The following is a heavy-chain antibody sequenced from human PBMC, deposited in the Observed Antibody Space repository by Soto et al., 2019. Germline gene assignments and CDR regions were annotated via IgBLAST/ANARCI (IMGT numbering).Heavy chain of an antibody. CDR3: ASRVEGLYSGNDRYYFDY. J-gene: IGHJ4*02. D-gene: IGHD5-12*01. V-gene: IGHV4-39*01. CDR2: IYYSGTS. Sequence: SETLSLTCTVSGGSISTSAYYWGWIRQPPGKGLEWIGTIYYSGTSYHNPSLKSRVTISVDTSKNQFSLTLTSVTAADTAIYYCASRVEGLYSGNDRYYFDYWGQGTLVTVSS. CDR1: GGSISTSAYY.